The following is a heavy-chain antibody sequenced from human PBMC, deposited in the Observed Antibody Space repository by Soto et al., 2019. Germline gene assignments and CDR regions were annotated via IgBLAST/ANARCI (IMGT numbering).Heavy chain of an antibody. J-gene: IGHJ5*02. CDR2: INAGNGNT. CDR3: GRDGLDGKKKNWFDP. CDR1: GYTFTSYA. V-gene: IGHV1-3*01. Sequence: ASVKVSCKASGYTFTSYAMHWVRQSPGQRLEWMGWINAGNGNTKYSQKFQGRVTITADESTSTAYMELSSLRSEDTAVYYCGRDGLDGKKKNWFDPWGQGTLVTVSS. D-gene: IGHD6-19*01.